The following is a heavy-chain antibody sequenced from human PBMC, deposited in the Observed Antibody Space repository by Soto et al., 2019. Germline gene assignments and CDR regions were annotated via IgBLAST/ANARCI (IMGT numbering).Heavy chain of an antibody. CDR2: ISYDGSNK. D-gene: IGHD4-17*01. CDR3: ARALCDYGDC. J-gene: IGHJ4*02. CDR1: GFTFSSYA. Sequence: QGQLAASGGGVVQPGRSLRLSCAASGFTFSSYAMHWVRQAPGKGLEWVAVISYDGSNKYYADSVKGRFTISRDNSKNTLYLHMNSLRVEDTAVYYCARALCDYGDCGGQGTLVTVSS. V-gene: IGHV3-30-3*01.